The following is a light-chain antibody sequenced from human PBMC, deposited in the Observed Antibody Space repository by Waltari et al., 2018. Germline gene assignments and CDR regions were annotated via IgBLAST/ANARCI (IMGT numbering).Light chain of an antibody. J-gene: IGLJ3*02. CDR1: SSDVGGYNY. Sequence: QSALTQPASVSGSPGQSITISCTGTSSDVGGYNYASWYQQHPGKAPKLMIYEVSNLPAGVSNRFSGSKSGNTASLTISGLQAEDEADYYCSSYTSSSTWVFGGGTKLTVL. V-gene: IGLV2-14*01. CDR2: EVS. CDR3: SSYTSSSTWV.